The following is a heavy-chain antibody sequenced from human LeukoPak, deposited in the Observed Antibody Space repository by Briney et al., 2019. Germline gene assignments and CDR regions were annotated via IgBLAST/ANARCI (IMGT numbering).Heavy chain of an antibody. Sequence: GRSLRLSCTASGFTFGDYAMSWVPQAPGKGLEGGGVIRSKAYGGTTEYAASVKGRFTISSDDSKRIAYLQMTSLTTEDTAVYYCTRFTIDYWGQGTLVTVSS. V-gene: IGHV3-49*04. CDR3: TRFTIDY. CDR2: IRSKAYGGTT. D-gene: IGHD2-2*01. J-gene: IGHJ4*02. CDR1: GFTFGDYA.